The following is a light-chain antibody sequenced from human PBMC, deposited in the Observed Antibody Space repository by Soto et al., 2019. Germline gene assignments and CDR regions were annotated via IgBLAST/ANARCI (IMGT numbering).Light chain of an antibody. CDR3: QQYNSYRGT. CDR2: DAS. V-gene: IGKV1-5*01. Sequence: DIQMTQSPSTLSASVGDRVTITCRASQSISSWLAWYQQKPGKAPKLLIYDASSLESGVPSRFSGSGSGTDFTLTISSLQTDEFATYDCQQYNSYRGTVGQGTKVEIK. CDR1: QSISSW. J-gene: IGKJ1*01.